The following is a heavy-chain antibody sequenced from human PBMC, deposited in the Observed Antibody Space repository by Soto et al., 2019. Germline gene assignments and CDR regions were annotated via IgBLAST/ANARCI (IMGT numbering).Heavy chain of an antibody. V-gene: IGHV3-30-3*01. CDR3: ARHHNPSGTYQGIFDS. Sequence: GGSLRLSCAASGFTISNYAIHWVRQAPGKGLEWVAVISYDGINKYYADSVKGRFSIFRDNSKNTVYLPMNILKAEDTAVYYCARHHNPSGTYQGIFDSWGQGTLVTVSS. CDR1: GFTISNYA. J-gene: IGHJ4*02. CDR2: ISYDGINK. D-gene: IGHD1-26*01.